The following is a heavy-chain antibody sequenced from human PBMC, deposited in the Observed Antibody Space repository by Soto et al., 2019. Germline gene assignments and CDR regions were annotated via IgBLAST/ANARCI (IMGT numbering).Heavy chain of an antibody. CDR2: ISAYNGNT. J-gene: IGHJ3*02. V-gene: IGHV1-18*01. D-gene: IGHD3-3*01. CDR1: GYTFTSYG. Sequence: QVQLVQSGAEVKKPGASVKVSCKASGYTFTSYGISWVRQAPGQGLEGMGWISAYNGNTNYAQKLKGRVTMTTDTSTSTAHKELRSLRSDDTAVYYCARPLEWPQQTVAFDIWGQGTMVTVSS. CDR3: ARPLEWPQQTVAFDI.